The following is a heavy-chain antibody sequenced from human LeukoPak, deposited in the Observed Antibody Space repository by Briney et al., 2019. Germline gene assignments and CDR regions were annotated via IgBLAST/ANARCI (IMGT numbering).Heavy chain of an antibody. CDR2: ISSSGETT. Sequence: GGALRLSCAASVITFSIYAMSWVRQAPGKGLEWVSAISSSGETTYYADSVKGRSTISRDNSKNTLYLQMNSLRAEDTAVYYCGKRGGDYWGQGTLVTVSS. D-gene: IGHD3-16*01. CDR3: GKRGGDY. V-gene: IGHV3-23*01. J-gene: IGHJ4*02. CDR1: VITFSIYA.